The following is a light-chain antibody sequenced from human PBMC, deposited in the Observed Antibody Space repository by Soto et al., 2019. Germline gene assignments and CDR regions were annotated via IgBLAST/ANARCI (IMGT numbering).Light chain of an antibody. Sequence: EIVVTQSPATLSEFPGERATLSCRASQSVGNNFAWYQQKPGQAPRLLIFATSTRATGVPARFSGSGSGTEFTLTISSLQSEDFAVYYCQQYGDWPLTFGGGAKVEIE. CDR2: ATS. V-gene: IGKV3-15*01. CDR1: QSVGNN. CDR3: QQYGDWPLT. J-gene: IGKJ4*01.